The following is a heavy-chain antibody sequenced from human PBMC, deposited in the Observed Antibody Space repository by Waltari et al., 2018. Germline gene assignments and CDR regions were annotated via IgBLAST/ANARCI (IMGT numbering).Heavy chain of an antibody. V-gene: IGHV4-59*01. CDR2: SYYSGST. D-gene: IGHD1-26*01. CDR3: ARGRIVGATNLDY. Sequence: QVQLQESGSGLVKPSETLSLTCTVSGGSISGYYWSWIRQPPGKGLEWIGYSYYSGSTNYNPSLKSRVSISVDTSKNQFSLKLSSVTAADTAVYYCARGRIVGATNLDYWGQGTLVTVSS. J-gene: IGHJ4*02. CDR1: GGSISGYY.